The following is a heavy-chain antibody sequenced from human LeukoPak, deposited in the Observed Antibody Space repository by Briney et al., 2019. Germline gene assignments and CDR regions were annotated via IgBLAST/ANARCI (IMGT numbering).Heavy chain of an antibody. CDR1: GYTFTGYY. Sequence: GASVKVSCKASGYTFTGYYMHWVRQAPGQGLEWMGWINPNSGGTNYAQKFQGRVTMTRDTSISTAYMELSRLRSGDTAVYYCAREGKKYSSSWYGDYYYGMDVWGQGTTVTVSS. CDR3: AREGKKYSSSWYGDYYYGMDV. V-gene: IGHV1-2*02. J-gene: IGHJ6*02. CDR2: INPNSGGT. D-gene: IGHD6-13*01.